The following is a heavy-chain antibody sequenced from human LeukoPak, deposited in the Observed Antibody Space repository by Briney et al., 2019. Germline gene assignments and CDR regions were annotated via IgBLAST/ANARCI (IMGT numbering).Heavy chain of an antibody. CDR1: GFTFSSYW. J-gene: IGHJ4*02. Sequence: GGSLRLSCAASGFTFSSYWMSWVRQAPGKGLEWVSSISSSSSYIYYADSVKGRFTISRDNAKNSLYLQMNSLRAEDTAVYYCARADWDTAMIDYWGQGTLVTVSS. V-gene: IGHV3-21*01. CDR2: ISSSSSYI. CDR3: ARADWDTAMIDY. D-gene: IGHD5-18*01.